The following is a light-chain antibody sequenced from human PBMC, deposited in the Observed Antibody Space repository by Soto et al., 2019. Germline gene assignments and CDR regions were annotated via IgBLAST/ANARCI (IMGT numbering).Light chain of an antibody. CDR1: QSVTTY. Sequence: DFQMTQSPSSLSASVGDRVTITCRSSQSVTTYLNWYQQKPGKAPKLLIYVASTLQSGVPSRFXGSGSGTEFTLTISSLQPEDAATYFCQQTYSLPPVTFGGGTKVEIK. V-gene: IGKV1-39*01. J-gene: IGKJ4*01. CDR2: VAS. CDR3: QQTYSLPPVT.